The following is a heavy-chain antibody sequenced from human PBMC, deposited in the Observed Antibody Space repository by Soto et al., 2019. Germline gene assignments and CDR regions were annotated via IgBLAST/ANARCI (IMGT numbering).Heavy chain of an antibody. CDR2: IFHTGAT. Sequence: QLQLQESGTGMVKPSETLSLTCTVSGDSISSSSFYWGWIRQTQGKGLAWIGHIFHTGATYQNPTLKSRLRMSVDTSKYQFSLNLSSGTATNTAIYYCARRRIVPTTNFDYRGKGTLVTVSS. CDR1: GDSISSSSFY. D-gene: IGHD2-21*01. CDR3: ARRRIVPTTNFDY. J-gene: IGHJ4*02. V-gene: IGHV4-39*01.